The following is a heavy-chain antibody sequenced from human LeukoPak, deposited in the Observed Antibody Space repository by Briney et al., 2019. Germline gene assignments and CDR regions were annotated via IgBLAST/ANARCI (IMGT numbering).Heavy chain of an antibody. CDR3: ARHGPVVPAAKTENAFDI. Sequence: PGGSLRLSCAASGFSFSSYALHWARQAPGKGLEWVAVTSYDGSDKYYADSVKGRFTISRDKSKNTLYLQMNSLRVEDTAVYYCARHGPVVPAAKTENAFDIWGQGTMVTVSS. D-gene: IGHD2-2*01. CDR2: TSYDGSDK. CDR1: GFSFSSYA. V-gene: IGHV3-30-3*01. J-gene: IGHJ3*02.